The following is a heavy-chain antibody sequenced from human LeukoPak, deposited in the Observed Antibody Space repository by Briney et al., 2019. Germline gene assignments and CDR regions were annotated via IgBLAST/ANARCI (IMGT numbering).Heavy chain of an antibody. CDR1: GFTISSYW. D-gene: IGHD4-17*01. CDR2: INEDGSGK. V-gene: IGHV3-7*01. Sequence: GGSLRLSCAASGFTISSYWMNWARQAPGKGLEWVANINEDGSGKYYVDSVKGRFTVSRDNAKNSVYLQMNSLRDEDTAIYYCARYSWTATSWYWGQGTLVTVSS. J-gene: IGHJ4*02. CDR3: ARYSWTATSWY.